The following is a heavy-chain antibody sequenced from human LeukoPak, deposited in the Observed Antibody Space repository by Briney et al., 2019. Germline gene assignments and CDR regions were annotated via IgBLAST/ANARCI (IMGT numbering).Heavy chain of an antibody. J-gene: IGHJ4*02. D-gene: IGHD3-10*01. V-gene: IGHV4-38-2*02. CDR2: IYHSGST. CDR1: GYSISSGYY. CDR3: ARGPFGSGLFDY. Sequence: SETLSLTCTVSGYSISSGYYWGWIWQPPGKGLEWIGSIYHSGSTYYNPSLKSRVTISVDTSKNQFSLKLSSVTAADTAVYYCARGPFGSGLFDYWGQGTLVTVSS.